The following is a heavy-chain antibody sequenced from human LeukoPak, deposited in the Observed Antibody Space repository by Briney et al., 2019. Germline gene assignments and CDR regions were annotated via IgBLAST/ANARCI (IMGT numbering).Heavy chain of an antibody. CDR2: IIPIFGTA. CDR1: GGTFSSYA. V-gene: IGHV1-69*01. CDR3: ARVYSSGWYPDYYYYGMDV. Sequence: SAKVSCKASGGTFSSYAISWVRQAPGQGLEWMGGIIPIFGTANYAQKFQGRVTITADESTSTAYMELSSLRSEDTAVYYCARVYSSGWYPDYYYYGMDVWGQGTTVTVSS. D-gene: IGHD6-19*01. J-gene: IGHJ6*02.